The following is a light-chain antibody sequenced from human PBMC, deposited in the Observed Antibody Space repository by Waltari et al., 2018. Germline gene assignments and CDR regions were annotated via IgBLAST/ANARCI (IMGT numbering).Light chain of an antibody. CDR1: QSVSNF. CDR2: DAS. Sequence: EIVLTQSPATLSLSPGERATLSCRASQSVSNFLAWYQQKPGQAPRLLIYDASSRATGIPARFSGTGSGTDFSLTISSLQADDFATYYCQQYSSFSTFGLGTKV. J-gene: IGKJ1*01. V-gene: IGKV3-11*01. CDR3: QQYSSFST.